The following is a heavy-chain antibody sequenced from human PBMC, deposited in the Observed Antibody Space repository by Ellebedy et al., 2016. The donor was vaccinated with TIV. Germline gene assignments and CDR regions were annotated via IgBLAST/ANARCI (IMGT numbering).Heavy chain of an antibody. D-gene: IGHD2-2*01. V-gene: IGHV1-2*02. J-gene: IGHJ4*02. CDR2: SYPNSGDT. CDR1: GYTFTGDY. Sequence: AASVKVSCKASGYTFTGDYMHWVPQAPRQGLDWMGWSYPNSGDTKYAQKFQGRVTMTKDTSITTAYMELKRLTSDDTATYYCASVTFSSLSPFDYWGQGTLVTVSS. CDR3: ASVTFSSLSPFDY.